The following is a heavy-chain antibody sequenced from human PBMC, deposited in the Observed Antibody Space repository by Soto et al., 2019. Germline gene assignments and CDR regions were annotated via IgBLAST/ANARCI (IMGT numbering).Heavy chain of an antibody. J-gene: IGHJ4*02. CDR2: ISTSGSTV. CDR1: GFTLSSYE. Sequence: GGSLRLSCAASGFTLSSYEMNWVRQAPGKGLEWVAYISTSGSTVYYADSVKGRFTISRDNAKKSVYLQMNSLRAEDTALYYCVRDVDLQSNFDYWGQGTLVTVSS. V-gene: IGHV3-48*03. D-gene: IGHD5-12*01. CDR3: VRDVDLQSNFDY.